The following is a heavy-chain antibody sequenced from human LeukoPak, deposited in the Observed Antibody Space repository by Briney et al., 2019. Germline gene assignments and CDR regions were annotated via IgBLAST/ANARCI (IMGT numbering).Heavy chain of an antibody. CDR3: ARTYGDYEQDY. Sequence: TFXXXAISWVRQAPGQGLEWMGRIIPILGIANCAQKFQGRVTITADKSTSTAYMELSSLRSEDTAVYYCARTYGDYEQDYWGQGTLVTVSS. CDR2: IIPILGIA. J-gene: IGHJ4*02. V-gene: IGHV1-69*04. CDR1: TFXXXA. D-gene: IGHD4-17*01.